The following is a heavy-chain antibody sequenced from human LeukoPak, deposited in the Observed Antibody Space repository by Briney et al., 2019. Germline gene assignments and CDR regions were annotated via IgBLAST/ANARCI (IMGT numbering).Heavy chain of an antibody. CDR1: GGSFSGYY. D-gene: IGHD2-2*01. CDR3: ARSRARVYCSSTSCLPGGAIDY. J-gene: IGHJ4*02. V-gene: IGHV4-34*01. CDR2: INHSGST. Sequence: PSETLSLTCAVYGGSFSGYYWSWIRQPPGKGLEWIGEINHSGSTNYNPSFKSRVTISVDTSKNQFSLKLSSVTAADTAVYYCARSRARVYCSSTSCLPGGAIDYWGQGTLVTVSS.